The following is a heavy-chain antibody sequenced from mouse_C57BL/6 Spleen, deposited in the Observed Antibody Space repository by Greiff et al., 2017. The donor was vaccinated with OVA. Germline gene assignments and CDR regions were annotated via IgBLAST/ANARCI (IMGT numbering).Heavy chain of an antibody. CDR1: GYSITSGYY. D-gene: IGHD1-1*01. J-gene: IGHJ2*01. Sequence: EVQRVESGPGLVKPSQSLSLTCSVTGYSITSGYYWNWIRQFPGNKLEWMGYISSDGSNNYNPSLKNRISITRDTSKNQFFLKLNSVTTEDTATYYCAREETTVVATDYFDYWGQGTTLTVSS. CDR2: ISSDGSN. V-gene: IGHV3-6*01. CDR3: AREETTVVATDYFDY.